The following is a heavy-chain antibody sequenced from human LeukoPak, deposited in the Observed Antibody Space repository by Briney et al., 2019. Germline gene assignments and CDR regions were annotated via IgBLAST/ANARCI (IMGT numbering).Heavy chain of an antibody. Sequence: SETLSLTCTVSGGSISSGDYYWSWIRQPPGKGLEWIGYIYYSGSTNYNPSLKSRVTILVDTSKNQFSLKLSSVTAADTAVYYCARDRRYSGSSDGFDIWGQGTRVTVSS. J-gene: IGHJ3*02. CDR1: GGSISSGDYY. CDR3: ARDRRYSGSSDGFDI. CDR2: IYYSGST. D-gene: IGHD1-26*01. V-gene: IGHV4-61*08.